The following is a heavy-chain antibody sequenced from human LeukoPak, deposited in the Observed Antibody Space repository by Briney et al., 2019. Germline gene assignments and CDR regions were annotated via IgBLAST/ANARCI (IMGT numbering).Heavy chain of an antibody. V-gene: IGHV3-20*04. CDR3: ARPYDILTGYYFDY. D-gene: IGHD3-9*01. J-gene: IGHJ4*02. CDR1: GFTFDDYG. CDR2: INWNGGST. Sequence: GGSLRLSCAAFGFTFDDYGMSWVRQAPGKGLEWVSGINWNGGSTGYADSVKGRFTISRDNAKNSLYLQMNSLRAEDTALYYCARPYDILTGYYFDYWGQGTLVTVSS.